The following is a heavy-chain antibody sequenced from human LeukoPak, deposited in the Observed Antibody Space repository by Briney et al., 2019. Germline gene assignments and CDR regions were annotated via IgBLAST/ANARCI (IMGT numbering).Heavy chain of an antibody. CDR2: IYYSGST. Sequence: SETLSLTCTVSGGSISSYYWSWIRKPAGKGLGWIGYIYYSGSTNYNPSLKSRVTISVDTSKNQFSLKLSSVTAADTAVYYCARELGYYYDSTGNDAFDIWGQGTMVTVSS. V-gene: IGHV4-59*01. CDR3: ARELGYYYDSTGNDAFDI. D-gene: IGHD3-22*01. J-gene: IGHJ3*02. CDR1: GGSISSYY.